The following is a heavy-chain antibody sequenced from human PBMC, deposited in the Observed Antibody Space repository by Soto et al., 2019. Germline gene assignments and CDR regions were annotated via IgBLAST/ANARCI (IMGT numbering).Heavy chain of an antibody. CDR3: AGEAPRVDSGGYRTRHFDY. CDR1: GYTFTSYY. Sequence: QVQLVQSGAEVKKPGASVKVSCKASGYTFTSYYMHWVRQAPGQGLEWMGIINPSGGSTSYAQKFQGRVTMTRDTSRSTVNMEVSSRGSGDTAVYYGAGEAPRVDSGGYRTRHFDYWGQGTLVTVSS. V-gene: IGHV1-46*01. J-gene: IGHJ4*02. CDR2: INPSGGST. D-gene: IGHD3-22*01.